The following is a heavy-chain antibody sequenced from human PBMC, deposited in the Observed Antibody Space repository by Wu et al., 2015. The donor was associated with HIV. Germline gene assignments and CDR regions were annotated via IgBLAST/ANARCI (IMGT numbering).Heavy chain of an antibody. D-gene: IGHD3-10*01. Sequence: QVQLVQSGAEVKKPGASVKVSCKASGYTFTGYYMHWVRQAPGQGLEWMGWINPNSGGTNYAQKFQGRVTMTRDTSISTAYMELSRLRSDDTAVYYCASSYYGSGSYYGMDVWGQGTMVTVSS. V-gene: IGHV1-2*02. J-gene: IGHJ6*02. CDR3: ASSYYGSGSYYGMDV. CDR2: INPNSGGT. CDR1: GYTFTGYY.